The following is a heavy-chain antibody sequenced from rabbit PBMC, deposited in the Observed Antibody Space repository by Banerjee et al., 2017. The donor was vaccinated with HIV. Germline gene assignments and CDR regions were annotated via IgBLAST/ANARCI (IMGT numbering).Heavy chain of an antibody. Sequence: QEQLKETGGGLVQPGGSLTLTCTASGFSFSSSYYMCWVRQAPGKGLEWIACIYAGSSGSTYYASWAKDRSTISKTSSTTVTLQMTSLTAADTATYFCARHGSSNGYSFNLWGPGTLVTVS. CDR1: GFSFSSSYY. CDR3: ARHGSSNGYSFNL. V-gene: IGHV1S45*01. CDR2: IYAGSSGST. J-gene: IGHJ4*01. D-gene: IGHD1-1*01.